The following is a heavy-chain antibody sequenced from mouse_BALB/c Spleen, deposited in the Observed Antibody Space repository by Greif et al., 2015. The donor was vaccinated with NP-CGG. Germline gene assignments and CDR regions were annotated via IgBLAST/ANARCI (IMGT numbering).Heavy chain of an antibody. Sequence: EVKLVESGAELVKPGASVKLSCTASGFNIKDTYMHWVKQRPEQGLEWIGRIDPANGNTKYDPKFQGKATITADTSSNTAYLQLSSLTSEDTAVYYCAKDGNYVFWFAYWGQGTLVTVSA. J-gene: IGHJ3*01. V-gene: IGHV14-3*02. D-gene: IGHD2-1*01. CDR2: IDPANGNT. CDR1: GFNIKDTY. CDR3: AKDGNYVFWFAY.